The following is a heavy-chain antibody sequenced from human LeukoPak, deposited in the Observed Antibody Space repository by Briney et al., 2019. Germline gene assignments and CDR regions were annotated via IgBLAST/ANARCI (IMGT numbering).Heavy chain of an antibody. D-gene: IGHD6-13*01. CDR3: ARDVYSSSYYYQH. CDR2: IYYSGST. V-gene: IGHV4-31*03. Sequence: SETLSLTCTVSGGSISSGGYYWSWIRQHPGKGLEWIWYIYYSGSTYYNPSLKSRVTISVDTSKNQFSLKLSSVTAADTAVYYCARDVYSSSYYYQHWGQGTLVTVSS. J-gene: IGHJ1*01. CDR1: GGSISSGGYY.